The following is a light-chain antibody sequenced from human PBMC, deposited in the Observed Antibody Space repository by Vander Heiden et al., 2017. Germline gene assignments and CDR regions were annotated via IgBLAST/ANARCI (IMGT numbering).Light chain of an antibody. J-gene: IGKJ4*01. V-gene: IGKV4-1*01. CDR2: WAS. CDR1: QSVLDSSNNKNY. Sequence: DSVMNQSPDSMAVSLGERATVDCKSSQSVLDSSNNKNYLAWYQQKPGQPPKLLIDWASTRESGVPDRFSGSGSGTDFPLTISSLQAEDVAVYYCQQYYSTLALTFGGGTKVEIK. CDR3: QQYYSTLALT.